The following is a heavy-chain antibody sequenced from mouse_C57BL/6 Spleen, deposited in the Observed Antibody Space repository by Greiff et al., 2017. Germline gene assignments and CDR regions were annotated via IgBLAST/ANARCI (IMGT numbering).Heavy chain of an antibody. J-gene: IGHJ2*01. CDR3: ARSLYGYDGVYFDY. Sequence: QVQLQQSGPGLVQPSQSLSITCTVSGFSLTSYGVHWVRQSPGKGLEWLGVIWSGGSTDYNAAFISRLSISKDNSKSQVFFKMNSLQADDTAIYYCARSLYGYDGVYFDYWGQGTTRTVSS. V-gene: IGHV2-2*01. D-gene: IGHD2-2*01. CDR1: GFSLTSYG. CDR2: IWSGGST.